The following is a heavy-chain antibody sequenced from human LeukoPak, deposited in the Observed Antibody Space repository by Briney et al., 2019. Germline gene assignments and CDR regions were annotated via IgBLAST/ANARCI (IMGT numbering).Heavy chain of an antibody. CDR3: GGGHWGLDY. CDR1: GFTFSDYS. CDR2: ISTSCNTI. D-gene: IGHD7-27*01. Sequence: GGSLRLSCAASGFTFSDYSMSCIRQVPGKGLEWVSHISTSCNTIYYADCVKGRFTISRDNAKNSLYLQMNNLRAEDTAVYYCGGGHWGLDYWGQGALVTVSS. V-gene: IGHV3-11*04. J-gene: IGHJ4*02.